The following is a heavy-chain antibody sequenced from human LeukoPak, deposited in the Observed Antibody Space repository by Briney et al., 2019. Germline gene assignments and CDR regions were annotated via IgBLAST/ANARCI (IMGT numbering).Heavy chain of an antibody. V-gene: IGHV4-34*01. CDR2: INHSGST. Sequence: PPETLSLTCAVCGGSFSGYYWSWIRQPPGKGLEWIGEINHSGSTNYSPSLKSRVTISVDTSKNQFSLKLSSVTAADTAVYYCARGPRYCSGGSCYFNYWGQGTLVTVSS. D-gene: IGHD2-15*01. CDR1: GGSFSGYY. J-gene: IGHJ4*02. CDR3: ARGPRYCSGGSCYFNY.